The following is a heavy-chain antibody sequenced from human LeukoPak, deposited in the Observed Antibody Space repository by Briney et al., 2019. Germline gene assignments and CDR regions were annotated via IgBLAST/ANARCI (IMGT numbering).Heavy chain of an antibody. CDR3: ARDQLYCGGPTCYRTGDDS. Sequence: GGSLRLSCAASGFTFSSYGMHWVRQAPGKGLEWVAVISYDGSNKYYIDSVKGRFTISRDNAKNSLYLQMNSLRAEDTAVYYCARDQLYCGGPTCYRTGDDSWGQGTLVTVSS. CDR2: ISYDGSNK. V-gene: IGHV3-30*03. D-gene: IGHD2-2*02. CDR1: GFTFSSYG. J-gene: IGHJ4*02.